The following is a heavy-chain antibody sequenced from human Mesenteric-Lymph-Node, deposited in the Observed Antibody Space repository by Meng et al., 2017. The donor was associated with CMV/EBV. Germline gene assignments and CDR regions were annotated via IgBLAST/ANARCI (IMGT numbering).Heavy chain of an antibody. CDR2: IYSGGAT. V-gene: IGHV3-53*01. CDR3: ARERYYYDWGSPYGMDV. J-gene: IGHJ6*02. CDR1: GFTVSSNY. Sequence: GESLKISCAASGFTVSSNYMSWVRQAPGKGLEWVSVIYSGGATYYADSVKGRFTISRDISKNTLYLQVNSLRAEDTAVYYCARERYYYDWGSPYGMDVWGQGTTVTVSS. D-gene: IGHD3-10*02.